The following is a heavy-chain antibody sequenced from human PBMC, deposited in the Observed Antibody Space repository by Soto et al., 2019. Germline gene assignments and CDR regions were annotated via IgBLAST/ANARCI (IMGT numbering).Heavy chain of an antibody. J-gene: IGHJ4*02. D-gene: IGHD4-17*01. CDR3: ARGRYGDY. V-gene: IGHV1-18*01. CDR2: ISAHNGNT. CDR1: GYIFTSDG. Sequence: QAHLVQSGPEVKKPGASVKVSCKGSGYIFTSDGIAWVRQAPGQGLEWMGWISAHNGNTEYAQKFQGRVTVTRDTSTSTAYLELRSLRSDDTALYYCARGRYGDYWGQGALVTVSS.